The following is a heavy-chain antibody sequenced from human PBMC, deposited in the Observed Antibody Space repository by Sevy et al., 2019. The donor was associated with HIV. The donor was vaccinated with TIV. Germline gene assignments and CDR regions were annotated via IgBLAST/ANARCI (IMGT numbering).Heavy chain of an antibody. CDR2: ISSSSSTI. CDR1: GFTFSSYS. V-gene: IGHV3-48*02. J-gene: IGHJ4*02. D-gene: IGHD3-3*01. Sequence: GGSLRLSCAASGFTFSSYSMSWVRQAPGKGLEWVSYISSSSSTIYYADSVKGRFTISRDNAKNSLYLQMNSLRDEDTAVYYCARGAIFGVSDRITYYFDYWGQGTLVTVSS. CDR3: ARGAIFGVSDRITYYFDY.